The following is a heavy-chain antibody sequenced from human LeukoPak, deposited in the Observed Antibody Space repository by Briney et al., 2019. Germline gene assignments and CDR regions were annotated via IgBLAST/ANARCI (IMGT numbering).Heavy chain of an antibody. Sequence: TSGGSLRLSCAASGFTFSNAWMSWVRQAPGKGLEWVGRIKSKTDGGATDYAAPVKGRFTISRDDSKNTLYLQMNSLKTEDTAVYYCTTGAYFRYNYGYSFGYWGQGTLVTVSS. CDR3: TTGAYFRYNYGYSFGY. V-gene: IGHV3-15*01. J-gene: IGHJ4*02. CDR2: IKSKTDGGAT. CDR1: GFTFSNAW. D-gene: IGHD5-18*01.